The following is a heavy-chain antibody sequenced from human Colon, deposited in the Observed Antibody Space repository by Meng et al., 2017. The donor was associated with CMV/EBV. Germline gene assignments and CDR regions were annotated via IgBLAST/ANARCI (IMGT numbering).Heavy chain of an antibody. Sequence: VTRWGPGGGGVQPGGSLRLSGAGSGFNFGDYGMHWLRQAPGKGLEWVAFVLYDGSRKYYGDSVKGRFSISRDNSKNTFYLQMNSLRADDTAVYYCMKDQCRGWGQGTLVTVSS. J-gene: IGHJ4*02. CDR1: GFNFGDYG. CDR2: VLYDGSRK. CDR3: MKDQCRG. D-gene: IGHD3-10*01. V-gene: IGHV3-30*02.